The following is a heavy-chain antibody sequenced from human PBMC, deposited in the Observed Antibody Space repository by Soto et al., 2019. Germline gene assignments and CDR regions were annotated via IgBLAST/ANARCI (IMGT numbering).Heavy chain of an antibody. J-gene: IGHJ6*02. Sequence: QVQLVQSGAEVKKPGASVKVSCKASGYTFTSYGISWVRQAPGQGLEWMGWISSYNGNTNYAKKLQGRVTMTTDTSTSTAYMELRSMRSDDTARYYCARDPHYYDFWSGYSAERSSGMDVWGQGTTVTVSS. D-gene: IGHD3-3*01. V-gene: IGHV1-18*01. CDR1: GYTFTSYG. CDR3: ARDPHYYDFWSGYSAERSSGMDV. CDR2: ISSYNGNT.